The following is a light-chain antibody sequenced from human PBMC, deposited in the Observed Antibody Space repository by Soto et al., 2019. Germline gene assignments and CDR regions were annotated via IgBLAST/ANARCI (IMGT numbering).Light chain of an antibody. CDR2: GAS. CDR1: QSVSSSY. V-gene: IGKV3-20*01. J-gene: IGKJ1*01. CDR3: QQYGSSPPA. Sequence: EIVLTQAPGTLSLSPGERATLSCRVSQSVSSSYLAWYRQKPGQAPRLLIYGASSRATGIPDRFSGSGSGTDFTLTISRLEPEDFAVYYCQQYGSSPPAFGQGTKVDIK.